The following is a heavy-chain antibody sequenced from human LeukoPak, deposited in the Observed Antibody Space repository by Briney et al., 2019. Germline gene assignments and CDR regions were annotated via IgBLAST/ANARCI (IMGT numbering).Heavy chain of an antibody. CDR1: GGSISSSNW. Sequence: SGTLSLTCAVSGGSISSSNWWSWVRQPPGKGLEWIGEIYHSGSTNYNPSLKSRVTISVDTSKNQFSLKLSSVTAADTAVYYCARDQGGYDSSGYYGDAFNIWGQGTMVTVSS. CDR2: IYHSGST. D-gene: IGHD3-22*01. V-gene: IGHV4-4*02. J-gene: IGHJ3*02. CDR3: ARDQGGYDSSGYYGDAFNI.